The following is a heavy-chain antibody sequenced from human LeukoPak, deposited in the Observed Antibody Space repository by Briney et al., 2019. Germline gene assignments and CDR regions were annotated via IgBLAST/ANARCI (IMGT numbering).Heavy chain of an antibody. CDR1: GGSISSYY. J-gene: IGHJ5*02. CDR3: ARDYYGSGSIDNWFDP. CDR2: IYYSGST. Sequence: PSETLSLTCTASGGSISSYYWSWIRQPPGKGLEWIGYIYYSGSTNYNPSLKSRVTMSVDTSKNQFSLKLSSVTAADTAVYYCARDYYGSGSIDNWFDPWGQGTLVTVSS. V-gene: IGHV4-59*12. D-gene: IGHD3-10*01.